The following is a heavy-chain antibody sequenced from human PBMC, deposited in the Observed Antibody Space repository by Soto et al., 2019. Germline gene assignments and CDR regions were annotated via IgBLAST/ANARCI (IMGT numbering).Heavy chain of an antibody. D-gene: IGHD3-10*01. CDR3: ARAPPGPSPRWDV. CDR1: GASMSSGGYS. V-gene: IGHV4-30-2*06. J-gene: IGHJ6*01. Sequence: QVQLQQSGPGLVKPSQTVSLTCAVSGASMSSGGYSWIWLRQSPGRGLEWIGYVYYTGASYYNQSHRSRVTLSIDRSNNQFSINSDAVTASDTSVYYCARAPPGPSPRWDVWGQGTTVTFSS. CDR2: VYYTGAS.